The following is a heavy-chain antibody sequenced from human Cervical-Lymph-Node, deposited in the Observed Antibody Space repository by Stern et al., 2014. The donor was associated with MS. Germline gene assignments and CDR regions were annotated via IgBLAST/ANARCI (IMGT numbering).Heavy chain of an antibody. CDR1: GFFFDDYG. Sequence: VHLVESGGGVVRPGGSLRLSCAASGFFFDDYGMSWVRPVPGKGPEWVSAITYNGGSKDYAASVKGRFTISRDNAKKSLYLRMNSLRVEDTAVYHCARAFCTGGVCYSFPFYGMDVWGQGTTVTVSS. V-gene: IGHV3-20*01. D-gene: IGHD2-8*02. CDR3: ARAFCTGGVCYSFPFYGMDV. CDR2: ITYNGGSK. J-gene: IGHJ6*02.